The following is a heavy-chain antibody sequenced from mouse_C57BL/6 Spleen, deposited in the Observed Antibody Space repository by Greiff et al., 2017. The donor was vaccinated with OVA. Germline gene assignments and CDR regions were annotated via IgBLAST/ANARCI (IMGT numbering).Heavy chain of an antibody. V-gene: IGHV5-17*01. J-gene: IGHJ1*03. CDR3: ARPYGSSYGYFDV. Sequence: EVQLVESGGGLVKPGGSLKLSCAASGFTFSDYGMHWVRQAPEKGLEWVAYISSGSSTIYYADTVKGRFTISRDNAKNTLFLQMTSLRSEDTAIYYCARPYGSSYGYFDVWGTGTTVTVSS. CDR2: ISSGSSTI. CDR1: GFTFSDYG. D-gene: IGHD1-1*01.